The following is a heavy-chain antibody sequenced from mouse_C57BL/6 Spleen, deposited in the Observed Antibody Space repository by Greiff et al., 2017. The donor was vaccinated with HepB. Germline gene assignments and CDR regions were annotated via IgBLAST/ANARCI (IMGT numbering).Heavy chain of an antibody. CDR1: GYSFTGYY. CDR2: INPSTGGT. V-gene: IGHV1-42*01. J-gene: IGHJ3*01. CDR3: ARTIYYDYEAWFAY. D-gene: IGHD2-4*01. Sequence: VQLKQSGPELVKPGASVKISCKASGYSFTGYYMNWVKQSPEKSLEWIGEINPSTGGTTYNQKFKAKATLTVDKSSSTAYMQLKSLTSEDSAVYYCARTIYYDYEAWFAYWGQGTLVTVSA.